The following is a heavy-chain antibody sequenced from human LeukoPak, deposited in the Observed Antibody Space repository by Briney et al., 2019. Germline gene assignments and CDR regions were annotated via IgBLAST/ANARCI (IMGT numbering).Heavy chain of an antibody. D-gene: IGHD3-10*01. Sequence: SQTLSLTCAISGDSVSTNGAAWNWISQSPSRGLEWLGRTYYRSKWYNDYAVSVKSRITINPDTSKNQFSLQLDSVTPEDTALYYCARGAYGSYNWFDPWGQGTMVTVSS. CDR2: TYYRSKWYN. V-gene: IGHV6-1*01. J-gene: IGHJ5*02. CDR3: ARGAYGSYNWFDP. CDR1: GDSVSTNGAA.